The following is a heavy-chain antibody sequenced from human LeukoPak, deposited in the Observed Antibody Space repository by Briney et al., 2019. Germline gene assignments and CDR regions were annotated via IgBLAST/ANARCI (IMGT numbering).Heavy chain of an antibody. J-gene: IGHJ4*02. Sequence: SVKVSCKASGGTFSSYAISWVRQAPGQGLEWMGRIIPILGIANYAQKFQGRVTITADKSTSTAYMELNSLRAEDTAVYYCASGVRITMVRGVTNSIDYWGQGTLVTVSS. D-gene: IGHD3-10*01. CDR2: IIPILGIA. V-gene: IGHV1-69*04. CDR3: ASGVRITMVRGVTNSIDY. CDR1: GGTFSSYA.